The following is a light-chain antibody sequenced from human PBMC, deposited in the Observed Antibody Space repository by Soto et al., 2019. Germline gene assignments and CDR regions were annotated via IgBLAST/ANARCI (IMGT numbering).Light chain of an antibody. Sequence: QSALTQPACVSGSPGQSITISCTGTNSDVGGYTYVSWYQQHPGKAPKLMIYDVSNRPSGVSNRFSGSKSGNTASLTISGLQADDEADYYCSSYTSSSTPYVFGTGTKVTVL. V-gene: IGLV2-14*03. CDR2: DVS. CDR1: NSDVGGYTY. CDR3: SSYTSSSTPYV. J-gene: IGLJ1*01.